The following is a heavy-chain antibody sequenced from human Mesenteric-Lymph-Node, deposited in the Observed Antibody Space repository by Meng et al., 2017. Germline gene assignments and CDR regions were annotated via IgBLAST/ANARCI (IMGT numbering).Heavy chain of an antibody. CDR3: ASQGGSGSYYKYYFDY. Sequence: GGSLRLSCAASGFTVSSNYMNWVRQAPGKGLEWLSVLYSSGSTSYANSVKGRFTISRDNTKNTLYLQMDSLRPEDTAVYYCASQGGSGSYYKYYFDYWGQGTLVTVSS. J-gene: IGHJ4*02. CDR1: GFTVSSNY. D-gene: IGHD1-26*01. CDR2: LYSSGST. V-gene: IGHV3-66*02.